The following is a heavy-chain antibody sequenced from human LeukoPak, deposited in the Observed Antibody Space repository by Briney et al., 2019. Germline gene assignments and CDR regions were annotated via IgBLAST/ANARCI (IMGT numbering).Heavy chain of an antibody. V-gene: IGHV4-4*02. CDR2: IFHSGST. J-gene: IGHJ4*02. Sequence: PSETLSLTCAVSGGSIRSYNWWTWVRQPPGKGLEWIGEIFHSGSTNYNSSLKSRVTISVDKSKNQFSLNLRSVTAADTAVYYCARHGGHYQSDDWGQGTLVTVSS. CDR1: GGSIRSYNW. CDR3: ARHGGHYQSDD. D-gene: IGHD2-21*01.